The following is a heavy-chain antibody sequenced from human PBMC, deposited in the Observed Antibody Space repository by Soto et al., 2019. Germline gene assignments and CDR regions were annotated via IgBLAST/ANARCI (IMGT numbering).Heavy chain of an antibody. J-gene: IGHJ6*02. CDR3: ARTLYQLLLDYYGMDV. D-gene: IGHD2-2*01. V-gene: IGHV2-70*01. CDR1: GFSLSTSGMC. Sequence: SGPKLVNTTQTLTLTCTCSGFSLSTSGMCVSWIRQPPGKALEWLALIDWDDDKYYSTSLKTRLTISKDTSKNQVVLTMTNMDPVDTATYYCARTLYQLLLDYYGMDVWGQGTTVTVSS. CDR2: IDWDDDK.